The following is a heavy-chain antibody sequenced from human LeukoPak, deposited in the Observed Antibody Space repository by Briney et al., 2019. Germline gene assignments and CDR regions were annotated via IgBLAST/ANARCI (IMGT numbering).Heavy chain of an antibody. CDR3: ATSPGLGYSSSLTGVDY. CDR1: GFTFSSYV. V-gene: IGHV3-30*04. D-gene: IGHD6-6*01. Sequence: GGSLRLSCAASGFTFSSYVMHWVRQAPGKGLEWVAVISYDGSNKYYADSVKGRFTISRDNAKNSLYLQMNSLRAEDTAVYYCATSPGLGYSSSLTGVDYWGQGTLVTVSS. J-gene: IGHJ4*02. CDR2: ISYDGSNK.